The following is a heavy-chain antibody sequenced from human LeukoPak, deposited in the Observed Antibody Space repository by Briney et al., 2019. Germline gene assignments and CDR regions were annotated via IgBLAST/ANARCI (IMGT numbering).Heavy chain of an antibody. Sequence: SQTLSLTCALSGDSVSSNSAAWNWIRQSPSRGLEWLGRTYYRSKWYNDYAVSVKSRITINPDTSKNQFSLQLNSVTPEDTAVYYCARDAYYYDSSGYYPFDYWGQGTLVTVSS. J-gene: IGHJ4*02. CDR3: ARDAYYYDSSGYYPFDY. CDR1: GDSVSSNSAA. D-gene: IGHD3-22*01. V-gene: IGHV6-1*01. CDR2: TYYRSKWYN.